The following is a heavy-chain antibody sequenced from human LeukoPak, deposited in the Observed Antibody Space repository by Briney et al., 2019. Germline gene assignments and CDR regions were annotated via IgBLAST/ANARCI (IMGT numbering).Heavy chain of an antibody. V-gene: IGHV5-51*01. D-gene: IGHD3-3*01. CDR2: NYPGDCDT. CDR3: ARLGSEYYDFWSGYYPTSNWFDP. Sequence: PGESLQISCKGSGYSITSYWIGWVRQMPGKSLESMGINYPGDCDTRYNPSFQGQVTISADKSISTAYLQWSSLKASDTPMYYCARLGSEYYDFWSGYYPTSNWFDPWGQGTLVTVSS. CDR1: GYSITSYW. J-gene: IGHJ5*02.